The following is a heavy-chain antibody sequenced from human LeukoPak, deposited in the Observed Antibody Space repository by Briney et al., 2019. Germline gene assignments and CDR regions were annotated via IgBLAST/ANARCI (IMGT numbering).Heavy chain of an antibody. Sequence: GGSLRLSCAASGFTFSTYAMSWVRQAPGKGLEWVSAISGSSGSTSYAGSVKGRFTISRDNSKNTVYLQMNSLRAEDTAVYYCARLPDYGDPFFDYWGQGTLVTVSS. D-gene: IGHD4-17*01. J-gene: IGHJ4*02. CDR2: ISGSSGST. V-gene: IGHV3-23*01. CDR1: GFTFSTYA. CDR3: ARLPDYGDPFFDY.